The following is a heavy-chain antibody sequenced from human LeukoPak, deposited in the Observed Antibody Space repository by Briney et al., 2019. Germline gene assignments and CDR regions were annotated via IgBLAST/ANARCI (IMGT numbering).Heavy chain of an antibody. CDR3: ARGSSRAFDY. Sequence: GGSLRLSCAASGFTVSSNYMSWVRQAPGKGLEWVSVIYSGGTTNHADSVKGRFTVSRDNSKNTLYLQMNSLRAEDTAVYFCARGSSRAFDYWGQGTLVTASS. CDR1: GFTVSSNY. J-gene: IGHJ4*02. CDR2: IYSGGTT. D-gene: IGHD2-2*01. V-gene: IGHV3-53*01.